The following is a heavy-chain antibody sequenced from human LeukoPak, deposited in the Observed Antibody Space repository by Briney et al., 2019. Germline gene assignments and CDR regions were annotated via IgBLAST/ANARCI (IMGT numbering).Heavy chain of an antibody. CDR3: ARSPGLYCSSTSCYQMDV. CDR2: ISAYNGNT. CDR1: GYTFTSYG. Sequence: ASVKVSCKASGYTFTSYGISWVRQAPGQGLEWMGWISAYNGNTNYAQKFQGRVTITADKSTSTTYMELSSLRSEDTAVYYCARSPGLYCSSTSCYQMDVWGQGTTVTVSS. D-gene: IGHD2-2*01. V-gene: IGHV1-18*01. J-gene: IGHJ6*02.